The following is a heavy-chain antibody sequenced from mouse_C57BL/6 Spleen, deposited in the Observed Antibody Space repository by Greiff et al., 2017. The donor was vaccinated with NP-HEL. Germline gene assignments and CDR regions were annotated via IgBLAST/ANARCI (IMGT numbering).Heavy chain of an antibody. CDR2: IDPSDSYT. J-gene: IGHJ1*03. Sequence: QVQLQQPGAELVKPGASVKLSCKASGYTFTSYWMQWVKQRPGPGLEWIGEIDPSDSYTNYNQKFKGKATLTVDTSSSTAYMQLSSLTSEDSAVYYCARGDYYGSSYGWYFDVWGTGTTVTVSS. D-gene: IGHD1-1*01. CDR1: GYTFTSYW. CDR3: ARGDYYGSSYGWYFDV. V-gene: IGHV1-50*01.